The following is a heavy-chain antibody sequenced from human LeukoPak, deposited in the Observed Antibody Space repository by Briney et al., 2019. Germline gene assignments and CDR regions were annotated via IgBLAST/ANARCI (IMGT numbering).Heavy chain of an antibody. V-gene: IGHV1-8*03. J-gene: IGHJ5*02. D-gene: IGHD1-14*01. CDR2: MNPNSGNT. Sequence: ASVKVSCKASGYTFTSYDINWVRQAPGQGLEWMGWMNPNSGNTGYAQKFQGRVTITRNTSISTAYMELSSLRSEDTAVYYCARVGPPPNWFDPWGQGTLVTVSS. CDR3: ARVGPPPNWFDP. CDR1: GYTFTSYD.